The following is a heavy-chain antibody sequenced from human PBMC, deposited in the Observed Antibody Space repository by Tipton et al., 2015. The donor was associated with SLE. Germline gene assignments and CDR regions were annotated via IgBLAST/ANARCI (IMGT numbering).Heavy chain of an antibody. CDR1: GGSISSGDYY. J-gene: IGHJ5*02. CDR2: IYYSGST. Sequence: TLSLTCTVSGGSISSGDYYWSWIRQPPGKGLEWIGYIYYSGSTYYNPSLKSRVTISVDTSKNQFSLKLSSVTAADTAVYYCARGRGRASWFDPWGQGTLVTVSS. V-gene: IGHV4-30-4*01. CDR3: ARGRGRASWFDP. D-gene: IGHD3-10*01.